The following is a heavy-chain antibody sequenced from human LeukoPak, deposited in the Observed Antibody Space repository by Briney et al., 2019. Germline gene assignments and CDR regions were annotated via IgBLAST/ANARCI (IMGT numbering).Heavy chain of an antibody. CDR2: IYYSGST. CDR3: ARGDLYSSSWYD. V-gene: IGHV4-30-4*08. D-gene: IGHD6-13*01. CDR1: GGSITSGDNY. Sequence: SETLSLTCTVSGGSITSGDNYWSWIRQPPGRGLEWIGYIYYSGSTYYNPSLKSRVTISVDTSKNQFSLKLSSMSAADTAVYYCARGDLYSSSWYDWGQGTLVTVSS. J-gene: IGHJ4*02.